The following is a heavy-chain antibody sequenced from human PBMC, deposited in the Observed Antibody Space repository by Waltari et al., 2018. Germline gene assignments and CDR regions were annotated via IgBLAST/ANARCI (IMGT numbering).Heavy chain of an antibody. CDR2: IIPIFGTA. CDR1: GGTFSSYA. D-gene: IGHD2-2*01. CDR3: ARGIVVVPAAPYYYYYYGMDV. J-gene: IGHJ6*02. Sequence: QVQLVQSGAEVKKPGSSVKVSCQASGGTFSSYAISWVTQAPGQGLEWMGGIIPIFGTANYAQKFQGRVTITADESTSTAYMALSSLRSEDTAVYYCARGIVVVPAAPYYYYYYGMDVWGQGTTVTVCS. V-gene: IGHV1-69*01.